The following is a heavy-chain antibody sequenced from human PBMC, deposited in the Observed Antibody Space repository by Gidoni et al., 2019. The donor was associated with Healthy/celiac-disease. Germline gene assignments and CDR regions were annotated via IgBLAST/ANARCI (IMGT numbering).Heavy chain of an antibody. Sequence: QVQLVESGGGVVQPGRSLRLSCAASGFTFSSYAMHWVRQAPGKGLEWVAVISYDGSNKDYADSVKGRFTISRDNSKNTLYLQMNSLRAEDTAVYYCASIAVAGTSFDYWGQGTLVTVSS. J-gene: IGHJ4*02. CDR2: ISYDGSNK. CDR1: GFTFSSYA. D-gene: IGHD6-19*01. V-gene: IGHV3-30-3*01. CDR3: ASIAVAGTSFDY.